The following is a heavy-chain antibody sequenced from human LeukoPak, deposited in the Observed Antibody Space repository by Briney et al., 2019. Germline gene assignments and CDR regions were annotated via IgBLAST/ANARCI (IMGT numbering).Heavy chain of an antibody. D-gene: IGHD6-13*01. Sequence: ASVRVSCKVSGYTLTELSMHWVRQAPGQGLEWMGGIIPIFGTANYAQKFQGRVTITADESTSTAYMELSSLRSEDTAVYYCARVVGQQLIPDAFDIWGQGTMVTVSS. CDR3: ARVVGQQLIPDAFDI. V-gene: IGHV1-69*13. CDR1: GYTLTELS. CDR2: IIPIFGTA. J-gene: IGHJ3*02.